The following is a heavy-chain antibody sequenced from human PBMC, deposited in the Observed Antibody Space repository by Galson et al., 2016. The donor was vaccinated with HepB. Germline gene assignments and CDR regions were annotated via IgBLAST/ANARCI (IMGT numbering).Heavy chain of an antibody. V-gene: IGHV2-5*02. CDR3: AHNSGGY. CDR2: IYWDDDK. Sequence: PALVKPPQTLTLTCTFSGFSLSTSGVGVGWIRQPPGEALEWLAIIYWDDDKRYSPSLKSRLTITKETSKNQVVLTMTNMGPVDTATYYCAHNSGGYWGQGTLVTVSS. D-gene: IGHD3-10*01. J-gene: IGHJ4*02. CDR1: GFSLSTSGVG.